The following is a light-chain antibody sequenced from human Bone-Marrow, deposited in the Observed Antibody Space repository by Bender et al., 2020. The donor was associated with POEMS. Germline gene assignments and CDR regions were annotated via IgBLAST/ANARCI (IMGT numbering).Light chain of an antibody. Sequence: QSALTQPASVSGSPGQSITISCSGTSSDVGNYKFVSWYQQHPDKVPKLIIYEVTKRPSGVSSRFSGSKSGNTASLTISGLQAEDEADYYCCSYAGSTTVFGGGTELTVL. J-gene: IGLJ2*01. CDR1: SSDVGNYKF. CDR3: CSYAGSTTV. V-gene: IGLV2-23*02. CDR2: EVT.